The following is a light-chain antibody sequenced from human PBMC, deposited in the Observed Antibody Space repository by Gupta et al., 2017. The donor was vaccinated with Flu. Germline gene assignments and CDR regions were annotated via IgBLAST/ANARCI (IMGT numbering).Light chain of an antibody. J-gene: IGLJ2*01. CDR2: SNN. CDR3: AAWDDSRVV. CDR1: NSNIGTNT. V-gene: IGLV1-44*01. Sequence: QSVLTQPPSASGTPGQRVTISCSGSNSNIGTNTVNWYQQLPRTAPKLLIYSNNQRPSGVPDRFSGSKSGTSASLAISGLQSEDEADYYCAAWDDSRVVFGGGTKLTVL.